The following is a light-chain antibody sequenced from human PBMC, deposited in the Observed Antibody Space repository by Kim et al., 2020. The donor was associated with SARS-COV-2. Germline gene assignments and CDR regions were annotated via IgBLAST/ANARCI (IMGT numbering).Light chain of an antibody. CDR2: GAS. J-gene: IGKJ2*01. CDR1: QGISNY. CDR3: QKYDSGPYT. V-gene: IGKV1-27*01. Sequence: SASVGARVTITCRASQGISNYLAWYQEKPGKVPKLLIYGASTLQPGVPSRFSGTGSETDFTLTINTLQPEDVATYYCQKYDSGPYTFGQGTKLEI.